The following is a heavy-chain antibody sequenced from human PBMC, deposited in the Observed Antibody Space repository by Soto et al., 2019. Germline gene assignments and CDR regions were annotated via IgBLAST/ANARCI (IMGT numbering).Heavy chain of an antibody. Sequence: QEQLQQWGAGLLKPSETLSLTCAVYGGFVSSGNYYWSWIRQPPGKGLEWIGEMSHSGGTHFNPSLKSRVTISVDTSKHQFALKMSSVTAADTALYYCARVERGTATTVVAAFDIWGPGTMVTVSS. D-gene: IGHD1-1*01. CDR1: GGFVSSGNYY. J-gene: IGHJ3*02. V-gene: IGHV4-34*01. CDR2: MSHSGGT. CDR3: ARVERGTATTVVAAFDI.